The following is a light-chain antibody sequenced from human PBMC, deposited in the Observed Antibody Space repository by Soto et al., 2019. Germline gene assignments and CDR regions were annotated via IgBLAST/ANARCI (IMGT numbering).Light chain of an antibody. V-gene: IGLV1-40*01. J-gene: IGLJ3*02. CDR1: SSNIGAGYD. Sequence: QSVLTQPPSVSGAPGQRVTISCTGSSSNIGAGYDVHWYQQLPGTAPKPLIYGNSNRPSGVPDRFSGSKSGTSASLAITGLQAEDEPDYYCQSYDSSLRGWVFGGGTKVTVL. CDR2: GNS. CDR3: QSYDSSLRGWV.